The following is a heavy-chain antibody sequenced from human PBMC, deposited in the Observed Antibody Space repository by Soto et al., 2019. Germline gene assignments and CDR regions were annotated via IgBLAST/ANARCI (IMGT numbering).Heavy chain of an antibody. D-gene: IGHD6-6*01. CDR2: IYPGGNT. CDR1: GFTVSTDY. V-gene: IGHV3-53*02. J-gene: IGHJ4*02. Sequence: VQLVETGGGLIQPGGSLRLSCAASGFTVSTDYMSWVRQAPGKGLEWVSLIYPGGNTYYADSVKGRFTISRDNSKNTLYLQMSSLRADDTAVYYCARDHYGVGAARPGYWGQGTLVTVSS. CDR3: ARDHYGVGAARPGY.